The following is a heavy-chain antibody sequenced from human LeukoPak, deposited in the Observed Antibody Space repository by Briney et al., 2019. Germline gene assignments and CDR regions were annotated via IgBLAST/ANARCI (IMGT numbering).Heavy chain of an antibody. J-gene: IGHJ6*02. D-gene: IGHD2/OR15-2a*01. CDR3: ARDQKILSTDYGMDV. V-gene: IGHV4-59*01. CDR2: IYYSGST. Sequence: SETLSLTCTVSGGSISSYYWSWIRQPPGKGLEWVGYIYYSGSTNYNPSLKSRVTISVDTSENQFSLKLSSVTAADTAVYYCARDQKILSTDYGMDVWGQGTTVAVSS. CDR1: GGSISSYY.